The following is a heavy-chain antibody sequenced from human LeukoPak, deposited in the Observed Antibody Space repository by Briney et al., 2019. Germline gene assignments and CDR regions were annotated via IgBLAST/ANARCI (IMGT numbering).Heavy chain of an antibody. CDR3: ARERSSWSLTGYFQH. J-gene: IGHJ1*01. V-gene: IGHV4-34*01. Sequence: SETLSLTCAVYGGSLNGYYWSWIRQPPGKGLEWIGEGGNSGGTKFNPSLKSRVTISADTSKNQFSLKLSSVTAADTAVYYCARERSSWSLTGYFQHWGQGTLVTVSS. CDR2: GGNSGGT. D-gene: IGHD6-13*01. CDR1: GGSLNGYY.